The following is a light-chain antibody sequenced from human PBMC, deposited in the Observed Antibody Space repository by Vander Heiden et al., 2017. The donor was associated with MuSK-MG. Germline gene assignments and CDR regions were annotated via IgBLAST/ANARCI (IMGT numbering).Light chain of an antibody. CDR3: QQSFTIPLT. CDR2: AAS. V-gene: IGKV1-39*01. Sequence: DIQMTQSPSSLSASVGDRVTVTCRASQSISAYVNWDQQKPGKAPEVLIYAASSLQSGAPSRFTGRGSGTDFTLTISSLQPEDPATYYCQQSFTIPLTFGPGTKVDIK. CDR1: QSISAY. J-gene: IGKJ3*01.